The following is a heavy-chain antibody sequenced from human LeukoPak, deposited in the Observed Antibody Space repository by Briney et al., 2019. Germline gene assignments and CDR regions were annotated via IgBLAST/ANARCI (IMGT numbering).Heavy chain of an antibody. CDR3: ARGGSSSGWYIDAFDI. J-gene: IGHJ3*02. D-gene: IGHD6-19*01. V-gene: IGHV3-30*04. CDR1: GFTFSSYA. CDR2: ISYDGSNK. Sequence: GGSLRLSCAASGFTFSSYAMHWVCQAPGKGLEWVAVISYDGSNKYYADSVKGRFTISRDNSKNTLYLQMNSLRAEDTAVYYCARGGSSSGWYIDAFDIWGQGTMVTVSS.